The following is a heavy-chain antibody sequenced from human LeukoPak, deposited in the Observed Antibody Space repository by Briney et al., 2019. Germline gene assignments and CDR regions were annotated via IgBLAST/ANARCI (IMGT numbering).Heavy chain of an antibody. CDR1: GGSISSSSYY. D-gene: IGHD6-19*01. CDR3: ARSLGSQWWGSSGWCVLDY. J-gene: IGHJ4*02. Sequence: SETLSLTCTVSGGSISSSSYYWGWIRQPPGKGLEWIGSIYYSGSTYYNPSLKSRVTISVDTSKNQFSLKLSSVTAADTAVYYCARSLGSQWWGSSGWCVLDYWGQGTLVTVSS. V-gene: IGHV4-39*01. CDR2: IYYSGST.